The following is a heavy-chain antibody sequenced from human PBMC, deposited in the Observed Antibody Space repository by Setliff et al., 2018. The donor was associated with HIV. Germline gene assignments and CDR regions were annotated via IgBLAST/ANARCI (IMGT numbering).Heavy chain of an antibody. CDR1: GVTFNYSF. CDR3: ARGADASGYFYREYFQH. V-gene: IGHV1-69*13. CDR2: VVPTIHEA. J-gene: IGHJ1*01. Sequence: SVKVSCKASGVTFNYSFITWVRQAPGQGLEWMGGVVPTIHEATYAQKFQGRGTITADESATTVYMEMSGLTSEDTAIYYCARGADASGYFYREYFQHWGQGTLVTVSS. D-gene: IGHD3-22*01.